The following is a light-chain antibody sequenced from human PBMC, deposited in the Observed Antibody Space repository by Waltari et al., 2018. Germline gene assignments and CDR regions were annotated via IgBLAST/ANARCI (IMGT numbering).Light chain of an antibody. CDR1: TSNLGSTL. CDR3: AAWDDSLNGHWV. Sequence: QSVLTQPPSASGTPGQRVTISCSGSTSNLGSTLVTWYQQLPGKAPKLLIYRGDQRPSGVPDRFSGSKAGTSASLAISGLQSEDEADYYCAAWDDSLNGHWVFGGGTKVTVL. J-gene: IGLJ3*02. V-gene: IGLV1-44*01. CDR2: RGD.